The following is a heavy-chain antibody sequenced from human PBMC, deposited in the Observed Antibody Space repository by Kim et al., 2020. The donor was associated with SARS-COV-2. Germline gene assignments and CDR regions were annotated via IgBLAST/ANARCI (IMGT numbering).Heavy chain of an antibody. J-gene: IGHJ6*02. CDR2: IYTSGST. CDR1: GGSISSYY. V-gene: IGHV4-4*07. Sequence: SETLSLTCTVSGGSISSYYWSWIRQPAGKGLEWIGRIYTSGSTNYNPSLKSRVTMSVDTSKNQFSLKLSSVTAADTAVYYCARDLWTIAVAGFYYYYGMDVWGQGTTVPVSS. D-gene: IGHD6-19*01. CDR3: ARDLWTIAVAGFYYYYGMDV.